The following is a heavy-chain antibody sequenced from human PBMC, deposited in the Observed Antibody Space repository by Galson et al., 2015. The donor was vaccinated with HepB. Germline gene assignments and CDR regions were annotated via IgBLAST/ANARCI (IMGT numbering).Heavy chain of an antibody. CDR1: GFTFSSYA. D-gene: IGHD5-12*01. CDR3: ARDGKWLTGSAVEPVGSYYFDY. J-gene: IGHJ4*02. CDR2: ISYDGSNK. Sequence: SLRLSCAASGFTFSSYAMHWVRQAPGKGLEWVAVISYDGSNKYYADSVKGRFTISRDNSKNTLYLQMNSLRAEDTAVYYCARDGKWLTGSAVEPVGSYYFDYWGQGTLVTVSS. V-gene: IGHV3-30*04.